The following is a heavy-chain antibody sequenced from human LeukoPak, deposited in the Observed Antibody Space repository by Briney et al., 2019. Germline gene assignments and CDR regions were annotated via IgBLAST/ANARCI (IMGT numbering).Heavy chain of an antibody. CDR1: GGSISNYF. CDR2: IFTSGGT. D-gene: IGHD3-22*01. CDR3: ARESRDYDGSGFYHDY. J-gene: IGHJ4*02. Sequence: SETLSLTCTVSGGSISNYFWSWIRQPARKGLEWIGRIFTSGGTDYNPSLKSRVTMSVDTSKNQFSLKLTSVTAADTAVYYCARESRDYDGSGFYHDYWGQGTLVTVSS. V-gene: IGHV4-4*07.